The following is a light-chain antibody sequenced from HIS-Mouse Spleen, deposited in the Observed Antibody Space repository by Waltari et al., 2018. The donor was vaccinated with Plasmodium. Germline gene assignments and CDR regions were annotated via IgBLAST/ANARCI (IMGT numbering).Light chain of an antibody. CDR2: RNN. CDR3: AAWDDSLSGPV. CDR1: SSNIGSNY. Sequence: QSVLTQPPSASGTPGQRVTISCSGSSSNIGSNYVYWYQQLPGTAPKLLIYRNNPRPSGVPDRFSGSKSGTSASRAISGLRSVDEADYYCAAWDDSLSGPVFGGGTKLTVL. J-gene: IGLJ3*02. V-gene: IGLV1-47*01.